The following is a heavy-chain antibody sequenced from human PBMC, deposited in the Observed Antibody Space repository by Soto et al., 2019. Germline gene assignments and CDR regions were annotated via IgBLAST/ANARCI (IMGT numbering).Heavy chain of an antibody. D-gene: IGHD4-17*01. CDR3: ARSSQSTVTTFAY. CDR2: IYYSGST. V-gene: IGHV4-31*03. J-gene: IGHJ4*02. CDR1: GGSISSGGYY. Sequence: QVQLQESGPGLVKPSQTLSLTCTVSGGSISSGGYYWSWIRQHPGKGLEWIGYIYYSGSTYSNPSLKSRVTISVDTSKNQSSLKLSSVTAADTAVYYCARSSQSTVTTFAYWGQGTLVTVSS.